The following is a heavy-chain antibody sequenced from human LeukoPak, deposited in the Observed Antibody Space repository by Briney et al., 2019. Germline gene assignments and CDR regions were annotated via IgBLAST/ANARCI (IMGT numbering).Heavy chain of an antibody. CDR2: INPDSGGT. CDR1: GYTFTAYY. D-gene: IGHD5-18*01. Sequence: ASVKVSCKASGYTFTAYYMHWVRQAPGQGLEWMGWINPDSGGTNYAQKFQGRVTMTRDTSIGTAYMELSRLRSDDTAVYYCAREGYSYGRGGSDYWGQGTLVTAPS. V-gene: IGHV1-2*02. CDR3: AREGYSYGRGGSDY. J-gene: IGHJ4*02.